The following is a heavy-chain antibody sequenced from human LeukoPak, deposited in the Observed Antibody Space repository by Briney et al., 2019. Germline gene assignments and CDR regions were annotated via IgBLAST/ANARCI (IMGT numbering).Heavy chain of an antibody. D-gene: IGHD3-22*01. V-gene: IGHV3-21*01. Sequence: AGGSLRLSCAASGFTFSSYSMNWVRQAPGKGLEWVSSISSSSSYIYYTDSVKGRFTISRDNAKNSLYLQMNSLRAEDTAVYYCARELNYYYDSSGSLYYFDYWGQGTLVTVSS. CDR1: GFTFSSYS. CDR2: ISSSSSYI. J-gene: IGHJ4*02. CDR3: ARELNYYYDSSGSLYYFDY.